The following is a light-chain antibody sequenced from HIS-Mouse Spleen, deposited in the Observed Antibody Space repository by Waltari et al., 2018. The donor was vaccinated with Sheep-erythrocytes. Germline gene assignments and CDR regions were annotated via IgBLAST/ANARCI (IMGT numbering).Light chain of an antibody. Sequence: SYELTQPPSVSESPGQTASITCSGDKLGDKYACWYQQKPGQSPVLVIYQDSKRPSGIPARFSGSNSGNTATLTISGTQAMDEADYYCQAWDSSTVVFGGGTKLTVL. CDR2: QDS. CDR1: KLGDKY. CDR3: QAWDSSTVV. J-gene: IGLJ2*01. V-gene: IGLV3-1*01.